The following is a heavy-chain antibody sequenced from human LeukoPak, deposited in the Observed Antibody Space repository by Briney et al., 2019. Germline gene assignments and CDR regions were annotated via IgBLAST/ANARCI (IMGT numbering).Heavy chain of an antibody. CDR3: ARDKYWFDP. Sequence: PGGSLRLSCAASGFTFSTFSMNWVRQSPGKGLEWVSSISAVGSVYYADSVKGRFTVSRDNGKSSLYLQINSLRVEDTAVYYCARDKYWFDPWGQGTLVTVSS. CDR2: ISAVGSV. D-gene: IGHD6-6*01. V-gene: IGHV3-48*01. J-gene: IGHJ5*02. CDR1: GFTFSTFS.